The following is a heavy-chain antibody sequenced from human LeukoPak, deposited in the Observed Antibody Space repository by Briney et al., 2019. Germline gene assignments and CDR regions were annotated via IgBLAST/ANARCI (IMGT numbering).Heavy chain of an antibody. D-gene: IGHD3-16*01. CDR2: ISSSSSTI. CDR3: VRERGGGDY. Sequence: GGSLRLSCAASGFTFSSYSMNWVRQAPWKGLEWVSYISSSSSTIYYADSVKGRFTISRDNAKNSLYLQMNSPRAEDTAVYYCVRERGGGDYWGQGTLVTVSS. J-gene: IGHJ4*02. V-gene: IGHV3-48*04. CDR1: GFTFSSYS.